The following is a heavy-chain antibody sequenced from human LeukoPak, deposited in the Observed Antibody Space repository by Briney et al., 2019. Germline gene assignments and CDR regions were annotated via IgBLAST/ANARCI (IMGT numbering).Heavy chain of an antibody. Sequence: GGSLRLSCAASGFTFGSYAMSWVRQAPGKGLEWVSAITGSGGSTYYADSVKGRFTISRDNSKNTLYLQINSLRVEDTAVYYCARDQLGAVLYFDHWGQGALVTVSS. CDR3: ARDQLGAVLYFDH. CDR2: ITGSGGST. CDR1: GFTFGSYA. V-gene: IGHV3-23*01. J-gene: IGHJ4*02. D-gene: IGHD1-1*01.